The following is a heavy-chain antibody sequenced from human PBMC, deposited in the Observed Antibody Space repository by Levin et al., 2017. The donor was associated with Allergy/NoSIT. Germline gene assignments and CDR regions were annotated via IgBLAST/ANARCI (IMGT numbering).Heavy chain of an antibody. CDR3: ARDPQSDYYGSGGADY. CDR1: GFTFSSYA. V-gene: IGHV3-64*01. D-gene: IGHD3-10*01. J-gene: IGHJ4*02. CDR2: ISSNGGST. Sequence: GESLKISCAASGFTFSSYAMHWVRQAPGKGLEYVSAISSNGGSTYYANSVKGRFTISRDNSKNTLYLQMGSLRAEDMAVYYCARDPQSDYYGSGGADYWGQGTLVTVSS.